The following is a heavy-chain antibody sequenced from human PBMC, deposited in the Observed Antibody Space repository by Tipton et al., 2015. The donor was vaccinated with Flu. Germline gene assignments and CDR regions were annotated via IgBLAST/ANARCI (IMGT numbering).Heavy chain of an antibody. V-gene: IGHV4-4*07. CDR2: IYTSGST. D-gene: IGHD6-19*01. CDR3: AREKDSRGSEYFQQ. J-gene: IGHJ1*01. CDR1: GGSISSYY. Sequence: TLSLTCTVSGGSISSYYWSWIRQPAGKGLEWIGRIYTSGSTNYNPSLRSRVTMSVDTSKNQFSLRLSFVTAADTAVYYCAREKDSRGSEYFQQWGQGTLVNVSS.